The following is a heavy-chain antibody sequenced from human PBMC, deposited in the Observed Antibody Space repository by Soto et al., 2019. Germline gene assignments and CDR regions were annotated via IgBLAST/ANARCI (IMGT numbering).Heavy chain of an antibody. Sequence: QVTLKESGPVLVKPTETLTLTCTVSGFSLSKARMGVSWIRQPPGKALEWLAHIFWNDERSYNTSLKSRLTISRDTSKSQVVLTMTNVDPVDTGTYVCARALREELPIYYFDSWGQGTLVTVSS. CDR1: GFSLSKARMG. V-gene: IGHV2-26*01. CDR2: IFWNDER. CDR3: ARALREELPIYYFDS. D-gene: IGHD1-7*01. J-gene: IGHJ4*02.